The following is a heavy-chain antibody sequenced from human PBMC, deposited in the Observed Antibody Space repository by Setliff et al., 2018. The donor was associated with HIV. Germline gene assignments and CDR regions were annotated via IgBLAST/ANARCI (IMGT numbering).Heavy chain of an antibody. J-gene: IGHJ6*03. Sequence: PSETLSLTCTVSGGSISSGSYYWSWIRQPAGKGLEWIGYIYYSGSTNYNPSLKSRVTISVDTSKNQFSLKLSSVTAADTAVYYCARDGGAARPMDVWGKGTTVTVSS. D-gene: IGHD6-6*01. CDR3: ARDGGAARPMDV. V-gene: IGHV4-61*10. CDR1: GGSISSGSYY. CDR2: IYYSGST.